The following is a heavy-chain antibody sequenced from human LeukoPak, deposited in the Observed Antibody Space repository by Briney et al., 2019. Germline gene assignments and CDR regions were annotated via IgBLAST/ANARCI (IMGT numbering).Heavy chain of an antibody. J-gene: IGHJ4*02. V-gene: IGHV3-74*01. CDR2: NNGDGSTT. D-gene: IGHD3-3*01. CDR1: GFSLSGYW. CDR3: AVGLNKYDFWSGYGY. Sequence: GGSLRLSCVASGFSLSGYWMYWVRQAPGKGLMYIPRNNGDGSTTNYADVVKGRFTMSRDNVKNTLYLQMNSLRVEDTAVYYCAVGLNKYDFWSGYGYWGQGTLVTVSS.